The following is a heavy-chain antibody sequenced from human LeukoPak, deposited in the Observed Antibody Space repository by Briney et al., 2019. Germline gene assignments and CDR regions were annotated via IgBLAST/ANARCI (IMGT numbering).Heavy chain of an antibody. CDR2: INHSGST. V-gene: IGHV4-34*01. CDR1: GGSFSDYD. CDR3: ARARMQWLVHHWFDP. D-gene: IGHD6-19*01. J-gene: IGHJ5*02. Sequence: SETLSLTCSVYGGSFSDYDWSWIRQPPGKGLEWIGEINHSGSTNYNPSLKSRVTISVDTSKNQFSLKLSSVTAADTAVYYCARARMQWLVHHWFDPWGQGTLVTVSS.